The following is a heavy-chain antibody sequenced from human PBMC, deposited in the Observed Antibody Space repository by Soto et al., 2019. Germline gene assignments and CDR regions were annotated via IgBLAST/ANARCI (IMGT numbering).Heavy chain of an antibody. CDR2: IYYSGST. D-gene: IGHD3-10*01. V-gene: IGHV4-59*08. J-gene: IGHJ4*02. Sequence: QVQLQESGPGLVKPSETLSLTCTVSNDSISPYYWSWIRQPPGKGLEWIGFIYYSGSTTYNPSLKSRVTISVATSKNQFSLKLTSVTAADTAIYYCARYFPPLHSGSHYFDLWGQGTLVTVSS. CDR3: ARYFPPLHSGSHYFDL. CDR1: NDSISPYY.